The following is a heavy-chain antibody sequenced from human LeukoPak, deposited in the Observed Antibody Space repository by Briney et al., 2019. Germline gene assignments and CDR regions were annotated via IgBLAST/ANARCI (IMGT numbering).Heavy chain of an antibody. J-gene: IGHJ4*02. CDR1: GFTFSAYA. CDR3: ARAQLEQLWLLFDY. Sequence: GGSLRLSCAASGFTFSAYAMHWVRQAPGKGLEWVAVIWYDGSNKYYADSVKGRFTISRDNSENTLFLQMNSLRAEDTAVYYCARAQLEQLWLLFDYWGQGTLVTVSS. V-gene: IGHV3-33*01. CDR2: IWYDGSNK. D-gene: IGHD5-18*01.